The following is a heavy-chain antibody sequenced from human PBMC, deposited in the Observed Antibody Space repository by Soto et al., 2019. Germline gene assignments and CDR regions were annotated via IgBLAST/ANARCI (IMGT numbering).Heavy chain of an antibody. Sequence: QVQLQESGPGLVKPSETLSLTCTVSGGSISSYYWSWIRQPPGKGLEWIGYIYYSGSTNYNPSLKSRVTISVDTSKNQFSLKLSCVAAADTDVYYCARQGIAVAGTRWFDPWGQGTLVTVSS. CDR2: IYYSGST. D-gene: IGHD6-19*01. J-gene: IGHJ5*02. CDR3: ARQGIAVAGTRWFDP. CDR1: GGSISSYY. V-gene: IGHV4-59*08.